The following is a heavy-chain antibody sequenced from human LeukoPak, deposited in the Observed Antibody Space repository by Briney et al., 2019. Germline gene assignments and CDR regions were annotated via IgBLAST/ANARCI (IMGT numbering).Heavy chain of an antibody. CDR2: ISSSSSTV. CDR1: GFTFSSYS. CDR3: ARDRYGDDTPDY. Sequence: GGSLRLSCAASGFTFSSYSMNWVRQAPGKGLEWVSYISSSSSTVYYADSVKGRFTISRDIARNSLYLQMSSLRDEDTAVYYCARDRYGDDTPDYWGQGTLVTVSS. J-gene: IGHJ4*02. V-gene: IGHV3-48*02. D-gene: IGHD4-17*01.